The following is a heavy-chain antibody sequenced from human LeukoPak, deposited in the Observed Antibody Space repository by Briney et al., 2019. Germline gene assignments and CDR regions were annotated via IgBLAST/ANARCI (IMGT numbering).Heavy chain of an antibody. CDR3: AGRYSGNQYDY. CDR2: IYYSGST. V-gene: IGHV4-59*01. D-gene: IGHD1-26*01. J-gene: IGHJ4*02. Sequence: SETLSPTCTVSGGSISSYYWSWIRQPPGKGLEWIGYIYYSGSTNYNPSLKSRVTISVDTSKNQFSLKLSSVTAADTAVYYCAGRYSGNQYDYWGQGTLVTVSS. CDR1: GGSISSYY.